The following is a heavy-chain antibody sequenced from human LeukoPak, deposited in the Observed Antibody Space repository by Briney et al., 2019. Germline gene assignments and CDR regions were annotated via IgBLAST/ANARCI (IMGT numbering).Heavy chain of an antibody. D-gene: IGHD1-26*01. V-gene: IGHV1-2*02. CDR3: ARGATKSRTILDWFDP. CDR2: INPNSGGT. Sequence: GASVKVSCKAFGYTFTGYYMHWVRQAPGQGLEWMGWINPNSGGTNYAQKFQGRVTMTRDTSISTAYMELSRLRSDDTAVYYCARGATKSRTILDWFDPWGQGTLVTVSS. J-gene: IGHJ5*02. CDR1: GYTFTGYY.